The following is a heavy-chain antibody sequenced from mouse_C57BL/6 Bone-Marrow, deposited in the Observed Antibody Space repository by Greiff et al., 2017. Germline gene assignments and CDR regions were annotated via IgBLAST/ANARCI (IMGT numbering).Heavy chain of an antibody. J-gene: IGHJ4*01. CDR3: ARKDYYGSSYAMDY. D-gene: IGHD1-1*01. CDR2: ISDGGSYT. Sequence: EVQVVESGGGLVKPGGSLKLSCAASGFTFSSYAMSWVRQTPEKRLEWVATISDGGSYTYYPDNVKGRFTISRDNAKNNLYLQMSHLKSEDTAMYYCARKDYYGSSYAMDYWGKGTSVTVAS. CDR1: GFTFSSYA. V-gene: IGHV5-4*01.